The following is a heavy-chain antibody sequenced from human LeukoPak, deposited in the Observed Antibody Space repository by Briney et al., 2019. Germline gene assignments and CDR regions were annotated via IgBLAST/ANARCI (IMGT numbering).Heavy chain of an antibody. J-gene: IGHJ6*02. V-gene: IGHV1-2*02. CDR1: GYTFTGYY. CDR2: INPNSGGT. Sequence: ASVKVSCKASGYTFTGYYMHWVRQAPGQGLEWMGWINPNSGGTNYAQKFQGRVTMTRDTSISTAYMELSRLRSDDTAVYYCAREDIVVVVAATRDYYYGMDVWGQGTTVTVSS. D-gene: IGHD2-15*01. CDR3: AREDIVVVVAATRDYYYGMDV.